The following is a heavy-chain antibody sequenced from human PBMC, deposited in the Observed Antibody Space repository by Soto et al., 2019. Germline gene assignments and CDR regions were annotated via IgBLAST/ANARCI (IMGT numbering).Heavy chain of an antibody. CDR3: AKDGAPRYCSRSSCHAAWAY. J-gene: IGHJ4*02. D-gene: IGHD2-15*01. Sequence: QVQLVESGGGVVQPGRSLRLSCAGSGFTFSNYGLHWVRQAPGKGLEWVAVISYDGSHKDYADSVKGRFTISRDNSNKMLYLQMDSLRAEDTAVYYCAKDGAPRYCSRSSCHAAWAYWGQGTLVTVSS. CDR2: ISYDGSHK. CDR1: GFTFSNYG. V-gene: IGHV3-30*18.